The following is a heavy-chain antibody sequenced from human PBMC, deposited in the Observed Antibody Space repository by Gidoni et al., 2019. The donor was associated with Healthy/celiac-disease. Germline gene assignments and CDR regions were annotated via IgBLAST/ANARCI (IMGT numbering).Heavy chain of an antibody. J-gene: IGHJ3*01. V-gene: IGHV4-61*02. CDR2: IYTSGST. CDR1: VGFISSGSYS. CDR3: ARSNGFWDDAFDL. D-gene: IGHD1-1*01. Sequence: QVQLQESGPGLVKPSQTLSLTCTVSVGFISSGSYSCSWIRPPAGKGLEWIGCIYTSGSTNYNPSLKSRVTVSVDTSKNQCSLVLSSVTAADTAVYYCARSNGFWDDAFDLWGQGTMVTVFS.